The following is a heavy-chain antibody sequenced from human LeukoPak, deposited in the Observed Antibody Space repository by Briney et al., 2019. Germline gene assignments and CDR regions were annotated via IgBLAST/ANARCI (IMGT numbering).Heavy chain of an antibody. CDR2: ISAYNGNT. J-gene: IGHJ2*01. Sequence: ASVKVSCKTSGYTFTTFGITWVRQAPGQGLEWMGWISAYNGNTNFAQKFQGRVTMTTDTSTNTAYMELRSLRSDDTAVYFCARDRSGYYVPELRGAWYFDLWGRGTLVTVSS. CDR1: GYTFTTFG. CDR3: ARDRSGYYVPELRGAWYFDL. D-gene: IGHD3-22*01. V-gene: IGHV1-18*01.